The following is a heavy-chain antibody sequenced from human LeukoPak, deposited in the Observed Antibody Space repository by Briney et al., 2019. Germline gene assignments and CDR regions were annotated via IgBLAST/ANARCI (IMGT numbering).Heavy chain of an antibody. J-gene: IGHJ4*02. CDR1: GYTFTSYD. CDR3: ARARIRCSGGSCYSNRFDY. V-gene: IGHV1-8*01. CDR2: MNPNSSNT. D-gene: IGHD2-15*01. Sequence: ASVKVSCKASGYTFTSYDINWVRQATGQGLEWMGWMNPNSSNTGYAQKFQGRVTMTRNTSISTAYMELSSLRSEDTAVYYCARARIRCSGGSCYSNRFDYWGQGTLVTVSS.